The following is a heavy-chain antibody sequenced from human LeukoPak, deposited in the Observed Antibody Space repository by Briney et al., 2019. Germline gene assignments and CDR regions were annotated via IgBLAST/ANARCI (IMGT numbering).Heavy chain of an antibody. CDR2: IYYSGST. J-gene: IGHJ5*02. CDR3: ARDSPDYYDSSGYYPNDNWFDP. D-gene: IGHD3-22*01. CDR1: GGAISYYY. Sequence: PSETLSLTCTVSGGAISYYYWSWIRQPPGKGLEWIGYIYYSGSTNYNPSLKSRVTISVDTSKNQFSLKLSSVTAADTAVYYCARDSPDYYDSSGYYPNDNWFDPWGQGTLVTVSS. V-gene: IGHV4-59*01.